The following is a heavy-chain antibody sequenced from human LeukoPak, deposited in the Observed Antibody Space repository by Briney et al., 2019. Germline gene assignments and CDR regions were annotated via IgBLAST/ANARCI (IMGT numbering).Heavy chain of an antibody. D-gene: IGHD3-3*01. CDR2: INPNSGGT. V-gene: IGHV1-2*02. CDR1: GYTFTDYF. J-gene: IGHJ4*02. CDR3: ARAGITIFGVPPGYFDY. Sequence: ASVKVSCKASGYTFTDYFMHWVRQAPGQGLEWMGWINPNSGGTHYAQKFQGRVTMTRDTSISTAYMELSRLRSDDTAVYYCARAGITIFGVPPGYFDYWGQGTLVTVSS.